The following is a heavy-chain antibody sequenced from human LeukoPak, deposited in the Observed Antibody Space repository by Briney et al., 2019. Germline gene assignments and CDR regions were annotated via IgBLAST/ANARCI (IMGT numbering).Heavy chain of an antibody. D-gene: IGHD3-10*01. CDR3: AREYYYGSGSPRWFDP. V-gene: IGHV4-34*01. CDR1: GFSFRNAW. J-gene: IGHJ5*02. CDR2: INHSGST. Sequence: GSLRLSCAASGFSFRNAWMSWVRQPPGKGLEWIGEINHSGSTNYNPSLKSRVTISVDTSKNQFSLKLSSVTAADTAVYYCAREYYYGSGSPRWFDPWGQGTLVTVSS.